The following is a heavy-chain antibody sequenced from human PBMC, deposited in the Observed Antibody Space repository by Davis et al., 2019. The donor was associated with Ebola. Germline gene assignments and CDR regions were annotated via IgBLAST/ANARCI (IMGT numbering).Heavy chain of an antibody. J-gene: IGHJ5*02. CDR2: ISVRSIP. CDR1: GFIFSSYA. D-gene: IGHD4-17*01. CDR3: AKVHPPTTVTTGWFDP. Sequence: PGGSLRLSCAASGFIFSSYAMSWVRQAPGKGLEWVSSISVRSIPYHADSVKGRFTISRDNSKHTLYLQMNTLRAEDTDVYYCAKVHPPTTVTTGWFDPWGQGTLVTVSS. V-gene: IGHV3-23*01.